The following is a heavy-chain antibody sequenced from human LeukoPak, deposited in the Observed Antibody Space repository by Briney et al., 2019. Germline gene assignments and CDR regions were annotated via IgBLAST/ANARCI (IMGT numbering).Heavy chain of an antibody. Sequence: SETQSLTCTVSGGSISTYYWTWIRQPAGRGLEWLGRIYSSGSTNYNPSLKSRVTMSVDTSKNQFSLKLSSVTAADTAVYYCARESSGWYHDYWGQGTLVTVSS. CDR1: GGSISTYY. J-gene: IGHJ4*02. CDR3: ARESSGWYHDY. D-gene: IGHD6-19*01. V-gene: IGHV4-4*07. CDR2: IYSSGST.